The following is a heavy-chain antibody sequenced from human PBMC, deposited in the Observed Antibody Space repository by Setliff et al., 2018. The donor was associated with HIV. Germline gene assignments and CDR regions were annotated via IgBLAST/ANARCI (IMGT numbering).Heavy chain of an antibody. CDR2: ISGYNGNT. J-gene: IGHJ3*02. CDR3: AAIAAADLRGTFDI. CDR1: GYTFTSYG. D-gene: IGHD6-13*01. Sequence: GASVKVSCKASGYTFTSYGISWVRQAPGQGLECMGWISGYNGNTNYAQKLQGRVTMTTDTSTSTAYMELRSLRSDDTAVYYCAAIAAADLRGTFDIWGQGTMVTVSS. V-gene: IGHV1-18*01.